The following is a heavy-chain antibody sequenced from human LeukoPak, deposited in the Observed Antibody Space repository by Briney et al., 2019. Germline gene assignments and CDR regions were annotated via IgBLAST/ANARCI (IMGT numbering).Heavy chain of an antibody. Sequence: GGSLRLSCAASGFTFSSYAMSWVRQAPGKGLEWVSAISGSGGGTYYADSVKGRFTISRDNSKNTLYLQMNSLRAEDTAVYYCAKWGGYCSGGSCYLYYYGMDVWGQGTTVTVSS. J-gene: IGHJ6*02. CDR1: GFTFSSYA. CDR2: ISGSGGGT. V-gene: IGHV3-23*01. D-gene: IGHD2-15*01. CDR3: AKWGGYCSGGSCYLYYYGMDV.